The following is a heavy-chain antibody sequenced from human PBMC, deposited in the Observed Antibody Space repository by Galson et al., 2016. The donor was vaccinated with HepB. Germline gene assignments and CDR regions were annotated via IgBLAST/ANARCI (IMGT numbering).Heavy chain of an antibody. V-gene: IGHV3-15*01. CDR3: TTEVLTGYNSPLDDYYYMDV. D-gene: IGHD3-9*01. CDR2: IKSKTDGGTR. J-gene: IGHJ6*03. Sequence: SLRLSCAASGFTFNNAWMSWVRQAPGKGLEWVGRIKSKTDGGTRDYAAPVKGRFTISRADSKNSVYLQMNSLKIEDTAVYYCTTEVLTGYNSPLDDYYYMDVWGKGSTVTVSS. CDR1: GFTFNNAW.